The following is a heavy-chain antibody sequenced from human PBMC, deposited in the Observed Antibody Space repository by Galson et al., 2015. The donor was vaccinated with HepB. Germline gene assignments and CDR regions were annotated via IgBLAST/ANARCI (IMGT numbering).Heavy chain of an antibody. V-gene: IGHV3-30-3*01. CDR1: GFTFSSYA. CDR2: ISYDGSNK. CDR3: ARDGHDYGGNWGGDAFDI. D-gene: IGHD4-23*01. Sequence: SLRLSCAASGFTFSSYAMHWVRQAPGKGLEWVAVISYDGSNKYYADSVKGRFTISRDNPKNTLYLQMNSLRAEDTAVYYCARDGHDYGGNWGGDAFDIWGQGTMVTVSS. J-gene: IGHJ3*02.